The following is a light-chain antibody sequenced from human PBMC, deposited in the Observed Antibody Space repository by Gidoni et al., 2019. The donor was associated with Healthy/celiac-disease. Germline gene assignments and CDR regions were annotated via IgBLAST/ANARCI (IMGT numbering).Light chain of an antibody. J-gene: IGKJ5*01. CDR2: DAS. Sequence: EIVLTQSPATLSLSPGERATLSCRASQSVSSYLAWYQLKPGQAPRLLIYDASNRATGIPARFSGSGSGTDFTRTISSLEPEDFAVYYCQQRSNWPPTFGQGTRLEIK. CDR1: QSVSSY. V-gene: IGKV3-11*01. CDR3: QQRSNWPPT.